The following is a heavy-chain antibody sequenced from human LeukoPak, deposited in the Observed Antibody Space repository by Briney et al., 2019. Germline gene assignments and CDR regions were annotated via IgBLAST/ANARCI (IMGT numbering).Heavy chain of an antibody. Sequence: SVKVSCKASGYTFTSYDINWVRQAPGQGLEWMGGIIPIFGTANYAQKFQGRVTITADESTSTAYMELSSLRSDDTAVYYCARDRRTGTTYYYMDVWGKGTTVTVSS. V-gene: IGHV1-69*13. D-gene: IGHD1-7*01. J-gene: IGHJ6*03. CDR2: IIPIFGTA. CDR3: ARDRRTGTTYYYMDV. CDR1: GYTFTSYD.